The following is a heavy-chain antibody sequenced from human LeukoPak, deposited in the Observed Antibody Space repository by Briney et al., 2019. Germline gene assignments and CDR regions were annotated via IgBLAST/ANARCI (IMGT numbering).Heavy chain of an antibody. Sequence: GGSLRLSCAASGFTFDDYAMHWVRQASGTGLEWVSLITWDGGNTYYADSVKGRFTISRDNNKNSLYLQMNSLGAEDTALYYCARGGVGAPSYYYPMDVWGKGTTVTVSS. V-gene: IGHV3-43D*03. CDR3: ARGGVGAPSYYYPMDV. D-gene: IGHD1-26*01. CDR2: ITWDGGNT. J-gene: IGHJ6*03. CDR1: GFTFDDYA.